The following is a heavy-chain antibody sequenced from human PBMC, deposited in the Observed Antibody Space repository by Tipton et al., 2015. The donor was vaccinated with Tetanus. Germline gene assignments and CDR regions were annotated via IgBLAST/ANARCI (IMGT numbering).Heavy chain of an antibody. CDR1: GASIRNFTYY. J-gene: IGHJ3*02. CDR2: ISYSAST. Sequence: TLSLTCSVSGASIRNFTYYWGWIRQSPGKGLEWIGTISYSASTYYNPSLKSRVTISVDTSQSRLSLELRSLTDADTAVYYCARLSSSANDAHGFDIWGQGTMVTVSS. D-gene: IGHD3-22*01. CDR3: ARLSSSANDAHGFDI. V-gene: IGHV4-39*01.